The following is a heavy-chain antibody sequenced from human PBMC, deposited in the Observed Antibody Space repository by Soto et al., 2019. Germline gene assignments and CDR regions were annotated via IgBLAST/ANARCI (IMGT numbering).Heavy chain of an antibody. Sequence: GGSLRLSCAASGFTFSSYAMHWVRQAPGKGLEWVAVISYDGSNKYYADSVKGRFTISRDNSKNTLYLQMNSLRAEDTAVYYCARDLGPKDGYNQRGFDYWGQGTLVTVSS. D-gene: IGHD2-21*01. CDR3: ARDLGPKDGYNQRGFDY. V-gene: IGHV3-30-3*01. J-gene: IGHJ4*02. CDR2: ISYDGSNK. CDR1: GFTFSSYA.